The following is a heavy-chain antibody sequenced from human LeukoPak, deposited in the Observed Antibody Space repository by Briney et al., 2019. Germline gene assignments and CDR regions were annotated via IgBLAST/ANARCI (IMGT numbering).Heavy chain of an antibody. V-gene: IGHV3-23*01. D-gene: IGHD5-12*01. CDR3: AKDGGHGYGMDV. Sequence: PGGSLRLSCAASGFTFSSYAMNWVRQAPGKGLEWVSAISGSAGTTYYADSVKGRFTISRDNSKNTLYLQMDSLRAEDTAVYYCAKDGGHGYGMDVWGQGTTVTVSS. CDR2: ISGSAGTT. J-gene: IGHJ6*02. CDR1: GFTFSSYA.